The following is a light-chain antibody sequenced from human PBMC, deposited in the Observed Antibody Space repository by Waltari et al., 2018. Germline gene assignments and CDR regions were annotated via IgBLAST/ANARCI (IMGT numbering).Light chain of an antibody. Sequence: EIVLTQSPATLSLSAGERATLPCRASQIVCTNLAWYQKRPGQAPRLLIYDAFDRAAGVPARFSGSGSGVEFTLTISSLEPEDSGVYFCQQRYKWPHSFGGGTKVEI. CDR3: QQRYKWPHS. CDR2: DAF. CDR1: QIVCTN. J-gene: IGKJ4*01. V-gene: IGKV3-11*01.